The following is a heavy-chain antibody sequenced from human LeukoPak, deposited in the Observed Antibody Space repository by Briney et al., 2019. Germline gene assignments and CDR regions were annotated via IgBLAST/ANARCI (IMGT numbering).Heavy chain of an antibody. CDR1: GYSISSGYY. CDR3: ARDTKASYYYDSSEALDY. J-gene: IGHJ4*02. D-gene: IGHD3-22*01. Sequence: SETLSLTCTVSGYSISSGYYWGWIRQPPGKGLEWIGSIYHSGSTYYNPSLKSRVTISVDTSKNQFSLKLSSVTAADTAVYYCARDTKASYYYDSSEALDYWGQGTLVTVSS. CDR2: IYHSGST. V-gene: IGHV4-38-2*02.